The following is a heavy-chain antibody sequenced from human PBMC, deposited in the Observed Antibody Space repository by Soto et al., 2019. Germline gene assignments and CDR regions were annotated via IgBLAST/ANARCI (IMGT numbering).Heavy chain of an antibody. CDR2: INHSGST. CDR3: ARILWFGTYYYGMDV. CDR1: GGSFSVYY. Sequence: SETLSLTCAVYGGSFSVYYWSWIRQPPGKGLEWIGEINHSGSTNYNPSLKSRVTISVDTSKNQFSLKLSSVTAADTAVYYCARILWFGTYYYGMDVWGQGTTVTVSS. V-gene: IGHV4-34*01. J-gene: IGHJ6*02. D-gene: IGHD3-10*01.